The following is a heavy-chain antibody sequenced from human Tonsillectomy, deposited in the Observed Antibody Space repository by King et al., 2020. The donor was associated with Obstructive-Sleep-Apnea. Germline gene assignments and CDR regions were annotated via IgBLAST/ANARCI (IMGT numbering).Heavy chain of an antibody. CDR3: AKRGGTAMVTGYYYGMDV. CDR2: FGGRGGSP. CDR1: GFTFSSYA. V-gene: IGHV3-23*04. D-gene: IGHD5-18*01. Sequence: VQLVESGGGLVQPGGSLRPSFAASGFTFSSYAMSWVRQAPGKGLGWVSVFGGRGGSPYSADSVKGRFTTSRDNSKNTLYLQMNSWGATDTAVNSCAKRGGTAMVTGYYYGMDVWGQGTTVTVSS. J-gene: IGHJ6*02.